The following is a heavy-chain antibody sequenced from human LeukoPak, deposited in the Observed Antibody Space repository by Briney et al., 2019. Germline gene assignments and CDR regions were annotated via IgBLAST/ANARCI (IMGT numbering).Heavy chain of an antibody. J-gene: IGHJ4*02. CDR1: GYRFPTYW. Sequence: KPGESLKISCKGSGYRFPTYWITWVPQMPGKGLEWMGIIYPDESNIRYSPSFQGQVTISADKSISTAYLQWSSLKASDTAMYYCARPPSRGYSSSFEYWGQGTLVTVSS. D-gene: IGHD2-2*03. CDR3: ARPPSRGYSSSFEY. CDR2: IYPDESNI. V-gene: IGHV5-51*01.